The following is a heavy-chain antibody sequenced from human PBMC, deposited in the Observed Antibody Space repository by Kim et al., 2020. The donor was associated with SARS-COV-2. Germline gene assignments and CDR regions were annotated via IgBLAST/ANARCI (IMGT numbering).Heavy chain of an antibody. D-gene: IGHD3-10*01. CDR3: ARGRSPFLCFGVSPIYFDY. V-gene: IGHV4-34*01. CDR1: GGSFSGYY. J-gene: IGHJ4*02. CDR2: INHSGST. Sequence: SETLSLTCAVYGGSFSGYYWSWIRQPPGKGLEWIGEINHSGSTNYNPSLKSRVTISVYTSKNQFSLNLSSVTAAATAFYYCARGRSPFLCFGVSPIYFDYWGQGTLVTVSS.